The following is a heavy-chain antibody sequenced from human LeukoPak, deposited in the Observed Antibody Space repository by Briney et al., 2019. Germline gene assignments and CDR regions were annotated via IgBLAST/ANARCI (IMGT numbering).Heavy chain of an antibody. Sequence: GGSLRPSCSASGFTFSSYAMHWVRQAPGKGLEYVSAITSNGGSTYYADSVKGRFTISRDNSKNTLYLQMSSLRAEDTAVYYCVKGYCSGDSCYWYFDLWGRGTPVTVSS. J-gene: IGHJ2*01. CDR2: ITSNGGST. V-gene: IGHV3-64D*06. CDR1: GFTFSSYA. CDR3: VKGYCSGDSCYWYFDL. D-gene: IGHD2-15*01.